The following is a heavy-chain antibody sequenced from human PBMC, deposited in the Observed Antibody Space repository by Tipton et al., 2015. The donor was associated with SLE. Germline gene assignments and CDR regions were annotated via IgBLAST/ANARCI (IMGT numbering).Heavy chain of an antibody. CDR2: IYYSGRT. D-gene: IGHD2-2*01. V-gene: IGHV4-31*03. J-gene: IGHJ4*02. CDR3: ARFPTYHFDL. CDR1: GGSFSSGAYL. Sequence: TLSLTCLVSGGSFSSGAYLWSCIRQHPGKGLEWIGYIYYSGRTYYNPSLKSRISISVDTSKNQFSLNLSSVTAADTAVYSCARFPTYHFDLWGQGTLVTVSS.